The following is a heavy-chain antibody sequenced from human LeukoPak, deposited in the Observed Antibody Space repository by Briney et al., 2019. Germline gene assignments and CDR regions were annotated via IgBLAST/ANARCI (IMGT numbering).Heavy chain of an antibody. J-gene: IGHJ4*02. Sequence: GGSLRLSCAASGFTVSSNYMSWVRQAPGKGLEWVSVIYSGGSTYYADSVKGRFTISRDNAKNSLYLQMNSLRDEDTAVYYCARDLTSGYWGQGTLVTVSS. CDR3: ARDLTSGY. V-gene: IGHV3-53*01. CDR1: GFTVSSNY. CDR2: IYSGGST. D-gene: IGHD4-11*01.